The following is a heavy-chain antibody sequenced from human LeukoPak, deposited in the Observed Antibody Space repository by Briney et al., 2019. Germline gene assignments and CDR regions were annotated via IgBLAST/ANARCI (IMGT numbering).Heavy chain of an antibody. CDR3: ARKLWFGEPCCYFDY. CDR1: GFTVSINS. V-gene: IGHV3-66*01. CDR2: IYSGGNT. J-gene: IGHJ4*02. Sequence: PGGSLTLSCTVSGFTVSINSMSWVRQAPGKGLEWVSFIYSGGNTHYSDSVKGRFTISRDNSKNTLYLQMNSLRAEDTAVYYCARKLWFGEPCCYFDYWGQGTLVTVSS. D-gene: IGHD3-10*01.